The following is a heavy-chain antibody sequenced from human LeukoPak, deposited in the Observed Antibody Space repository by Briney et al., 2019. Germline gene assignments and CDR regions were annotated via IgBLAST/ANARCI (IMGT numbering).Heavy chain of an antibody. CDR2: VNHSGST. CDR1: GGSFSGYY. V-gene: IGHV4-34*01. Sequence: SETLSLTCAVYGGSFSGYYWSWIRQPPGKGLEWIGEVNHSGSTNYNPSLKSRVTMSVDTSKNQFSLKLSSVTAADTAVYYCARDGYYDFWSGYSTSDMFDYWGQGTLVTVSS. CDR3: ARDGYYDFWSGYSTSDMFDY. D-gene: IGHD3-3*01. J-gene: IGHJ4*02.